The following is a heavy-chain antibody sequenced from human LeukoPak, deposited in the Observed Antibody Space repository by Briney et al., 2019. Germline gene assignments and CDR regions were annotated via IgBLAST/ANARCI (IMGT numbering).Heavy chain of an antibody. D-gene: IGHD3-9*01. CDR1: GGSISSGSYD. J-gene: IGHJ5*02. Sequence: SETLSLTCTVSGGSISSGSYDWYWIRQPAGKGLEWIGHLYTSGSMSYNPSLKSRVTMSVDTSKNQFSLNLSSVTAADTAVYYCARDWDELRSFDWFNWFDPWGQGTLVTVSS. CDR3: ARDWDELRSFDWFNWFDP. V-gene: IGHV4-61*09. CDR2: LYTSGSM.